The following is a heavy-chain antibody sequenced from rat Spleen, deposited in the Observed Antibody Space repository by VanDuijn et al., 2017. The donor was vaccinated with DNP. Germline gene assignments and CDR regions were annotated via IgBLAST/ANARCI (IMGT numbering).Heavy chain of an antibody. Sequence: EVQLVESGGGLLQPGRSLRLSCAASGFTFSSYDMAWVRQAPSKGLVWVASVNTGGGITYYRDSVKGRFIVSRDNAKSTLDLQMDSLRSEDTATYFCIRRGGKGLFSKWGQGTLVTVSS. CDR1: GFTFSSYD. J-gene: IGHJ3*01. V-gene: IGHV5-25*01. CDR2: VNTGGGIT. CDR3: IRRGGKGLFSK. D-gene: IGHD3-1*01.